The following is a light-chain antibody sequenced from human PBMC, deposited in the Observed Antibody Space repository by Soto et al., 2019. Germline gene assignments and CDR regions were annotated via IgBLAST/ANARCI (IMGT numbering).Light chain of an antibody. J-gene: IGLJ1*01. Sequence: QSALTQPASVSGSPGQSITISCTGTSSDVGTYNYVSWYQQHPGKAPKLIIYEVSNRPSGVSNRFSGSKSGYTASLTISGLQAEDEADYYCSSYTSSTDYVFGTGTKVTVL. V-gene: IGLV2-14*01. CDR3: SSYTSSTDYV. CDR1: SSDVGTYNY. CDR2: EVS.